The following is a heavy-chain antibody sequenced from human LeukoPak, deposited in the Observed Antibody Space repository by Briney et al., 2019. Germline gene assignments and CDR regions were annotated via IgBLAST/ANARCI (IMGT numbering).Heavy chain of an antibody. J-gene: IGHJ3*02. CDR1: GYTFTSYG. CDR3: ARDVDQQRGENAFDI. Sequence: ASVKVSCKASGYTFTSYGISWVRQAPGQGLEWMGWISAYNGNTNYAQKLQGRVTMTTDTSTSTAYMELRSLRSDDTAVYYWARDVDQQRGENAFDIWGQGTMVTVSS. V-gene: IGHV1-18*01. CDR2: ISAYNGNT. D-gene: IGHD6-25*01.